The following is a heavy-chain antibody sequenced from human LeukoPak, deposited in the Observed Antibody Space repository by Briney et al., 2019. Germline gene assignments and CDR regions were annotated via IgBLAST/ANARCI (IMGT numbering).Heavy chain of an antibody. J-gene: IGHJ6*03. V-gene: IGHV3-30*02. CDR1: GFTFSSYG. Sequence: GGSLRLSCAASGFTFSSYGMHWVRQAPGKGLEWVAFIRYDGSNKYYADSVKGRFTISRDNSKNTLYLQMNNLRAGGTAVYYCAKGTGYQLLVSGLYMDVWGKGTTVTVSS. D-gene: IGHD2-2*01. CDR2: IRYDGSNK. CDR3: AKGTGYQLLVSGLYMDV.